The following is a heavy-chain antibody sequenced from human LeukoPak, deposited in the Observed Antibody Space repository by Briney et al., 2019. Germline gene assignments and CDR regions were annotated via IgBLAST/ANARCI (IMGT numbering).Heavy chain of an antibody. Sequence: GSSVKVSCKASGGTFSSYAISWVRQAPGQGLEWMGRIIPILGIANYAQKFQGRVTITADKSTSTAYMELSSLRSEDTAVYYCARDLDYGDFDYWGQGTLVTVSS. CDR3: ARDLDYGDFDY. CDR1: GGTFSSYA. CDR2: IIPILGIA. J-gene: IGHJ4*02. V-gene: IGHV1-69*04. D-gene: IGHD4-17*01.